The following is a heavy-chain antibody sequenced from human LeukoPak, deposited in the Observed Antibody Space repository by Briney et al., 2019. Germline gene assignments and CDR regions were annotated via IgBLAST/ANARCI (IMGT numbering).Heavy chain of an antibody. V-gene: IGHV1-24*01. Sequence: ASVKVSCKVSGYTLTELSMHWVRQAPGKGLEWMGGFDPEDGETIYAQKFQGRVTMTEDTSTDTAYMELSSLRSENTAVYYCATGMATIKGGFFDYWGQGTLVTVSS. CDR3: ATGMATIKGGFFDY. CDR1: GYTLTELS. D-gene: IGHD5-12*01. J-gene: IGHJ4*02. CDR2: FDPEDGET.